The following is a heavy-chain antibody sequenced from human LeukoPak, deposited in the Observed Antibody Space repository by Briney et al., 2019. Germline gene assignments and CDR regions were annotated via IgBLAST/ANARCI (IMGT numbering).Heavy chain of an antibody. Sequence: SETLSLTCAVYGGSFSGYYWSWIRQPPGKGLEWIGEINHSGSTNYNPSFKSRATISVDTSKNQFSLKLSSVTAADTAVYYCARAVHSSTWYSLYYFDYWGQGTLVTVSS. J-gene: IGHJ4*02. CDR2: INHSGST. V-gene: IGHV4-34*01. CDR3: ARAVHSSTWYSLYYFDY. CDR1: GGSFSGYY. D-gene: IGHD6-13*01.